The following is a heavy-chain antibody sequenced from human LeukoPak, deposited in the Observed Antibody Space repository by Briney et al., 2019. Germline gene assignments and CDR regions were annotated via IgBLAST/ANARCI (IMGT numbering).Heavy chain of an antibody. D-gene: IGHD6-19*01. CDR2: MNPNSGGS. V-gene: IGHV1-2*02. CDR1: GYTLTGYY. CDR3: ATRVVAGIPYYFDH. J-gene: IGHJ4*02. Sequence: ASVKVSCKTSGYTLTGYYMHWVRQAPGQGLEWMGWMNPNSGGSNYAQKFQGRVTMTRDTSIGTAFMELSSLRSDDTAVYYCATRVVAGIPYYFDHWGQGTLVTVSS.